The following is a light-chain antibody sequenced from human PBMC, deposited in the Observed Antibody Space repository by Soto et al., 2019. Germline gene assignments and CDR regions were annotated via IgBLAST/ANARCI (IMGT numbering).Light chain of an antibody. Sequence: QSALTQPASVSGSPGQSITISCTGTSSDVGGYDFVSWYQQHPGKAPKLMIYDVSSRPSGVSSRFSGFKSGDTASLTISGLQAVDEGDYYCSSYTSSKTLVFGGGTKVTVL. CDR3: SSYTSSKTLV. CDR2: DVS. V-gene: IGLV2-14*01. J-gene: IGLJ2*01. CDR1: SSDVGGYDF.